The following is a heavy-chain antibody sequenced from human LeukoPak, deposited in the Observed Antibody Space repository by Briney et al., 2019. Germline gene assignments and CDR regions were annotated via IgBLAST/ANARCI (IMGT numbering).Heavy chain of an antibody. D-gene: IGHD5-24*01. Sequence: ASVKVSCKVVAYDFTGYHIHWVRLAPGQGPVWMGRLNPNTGHAVYAFKFQGRVTITRDTSSSTAYMEVTRLTSDDTALYYCAKDRDGADRIILWGQGTLVTVSS. CDR2: LNPNTGHA. J-gene: IGHJ4*02. CDR3: AKDRDGADRIIL. CDR1: AYDFTGYH. V-gene: IGHV1-2*06.